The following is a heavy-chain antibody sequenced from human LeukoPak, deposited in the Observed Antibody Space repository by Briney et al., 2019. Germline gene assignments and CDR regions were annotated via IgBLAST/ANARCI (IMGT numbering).Heavy chain of an antibody. D-gene: IGHD4-17*01. Sequence: GGSLRLSCAASGFTFSSYEMIWLRQAPGKGLEWVLYISSSGSTIYYADSVKGRFTSSRDNAKNSLYLQMNSLRAEDTAVYYCARDPDYGDPDYWGQGTLVTVSS. CDR1: GFTFSSYE. CDR2: ISSSGSTI. J-gene: IGHJ4*02. CDR3: ARDPDYGDPDY. V-gene: IGHV3-48*03.